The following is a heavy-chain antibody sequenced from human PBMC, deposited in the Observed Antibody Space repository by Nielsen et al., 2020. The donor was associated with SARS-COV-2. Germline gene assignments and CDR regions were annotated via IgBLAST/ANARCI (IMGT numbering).Heavy chain of an antibody. J-gene: IGHJ2*01. CDR3: TKEWNFNL. V-gene: IGHV3-49*04. Sequence: GKSLKISCTASGFTFGDYAMSWVRQAPGKGLEWVGFIRSKAYGGTTEYAASVKGRFTISRDDSKSIAYLQMNSLKTEDTAVYYCTKEWNFNLWGRGTLVTVSS. CDR1: GFTFGDYA. CDR2: IRSKAYGGTT.